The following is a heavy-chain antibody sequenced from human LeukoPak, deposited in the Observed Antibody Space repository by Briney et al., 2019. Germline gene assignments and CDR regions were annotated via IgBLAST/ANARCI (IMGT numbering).Heavy chain of an antibody. CDR2: ISYDGSNK. CDR1: GFTFSSYG. V-gene: IGHV3-30*03. J-gene: IGHJ4*02. D-gene: IGHD1-1*01. Sequence: PGGSLRLSCAASGFTFSSYGMHWVRQAPGKGLEWVAVISYDGSNKYYADSVKGRFTISRDNSKNTLYLQMNSLRAEDTAVYYCARENALDYWGQGTLVTVSS. CDR3: ARENALDY.